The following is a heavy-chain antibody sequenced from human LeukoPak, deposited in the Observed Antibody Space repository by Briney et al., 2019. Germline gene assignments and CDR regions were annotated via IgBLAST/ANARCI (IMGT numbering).Heavy chain of an antibody. D-gene: IGHD3-22*01. CDR2: INTNTGSP. CDR1: GYTFSTYP. CDR3: VRGIDTTGYFNY. V-gene: IGHV7-4-1*02. J-gene: IGHJ4*02. Sequence: ASVTVSCTASGYTFSTYPLNWVRQAPGQGLEWMGWINTNTGSPTYAQGLTGRFVFSLDTSVSTAFLQISSLKAEDTALYYCVRGIDTTGYFNYWGQGTLVTVSS.